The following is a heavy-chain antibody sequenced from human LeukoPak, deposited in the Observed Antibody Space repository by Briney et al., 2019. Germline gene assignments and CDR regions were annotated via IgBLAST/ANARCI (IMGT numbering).Heavy chain of an antibody. CDR2: INPNSGGT. V-gene: IGHV1/OR15-1*01. CDR1: GYIFTDYY. J-gene: IGHJ3*02. Sequence: ASVKVSCKASGYIFTDYYMHWVRQAPGQELGWMGRINPNSGGTNYAQKFQGRVTMTRDTSISTAYTELRSLRSDDTAVYYCARGYVERRRLGAFDIWGQGTMVTVSS. D-gene: IGHD1-1*01. CDR3: ARGYVERRRLGAFDI.